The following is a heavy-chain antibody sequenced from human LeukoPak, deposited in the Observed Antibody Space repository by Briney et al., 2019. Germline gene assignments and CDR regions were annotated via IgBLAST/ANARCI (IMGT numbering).Heavy chain of an antibody. CDR2: ISYDGSKR. Sequence: GRSLRLSCAASGFTFSTYAVHWVRQAPGKGLEWVAVISYDGSKRYYADSVKGRFTISRDNSKNTLYLQMNSLRAEDTAVYYCARAYSSSWYFGYWGQGTLVTVSS. V-gene: IGHV3-30*14. D-gene: IGHD6-13*01. J-gene: IGHJ4*02. CDR1: GFTFSTYA. CDR3: ARAYSSSWYFGY.